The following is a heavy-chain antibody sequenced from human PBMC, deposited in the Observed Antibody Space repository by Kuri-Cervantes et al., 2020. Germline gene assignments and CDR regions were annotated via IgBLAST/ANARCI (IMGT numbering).Heavy chain of an antibody. CDR3: ARDSNPELYCSSTSCYDLLGWDY. CDR1: GFTFSSYA. CDR2: ISYDGSNK. J-gene: IGHJ4*02. D-gene: IGHD2-2*01. V-gene: IGHV3-30*01. Sequence: GGSLRLSCAASGFTFSSYAMHWVRQAPGKGLEWVAVISYDGSNKYYADSVKGRFTISRDNSKNTLYLQMNSLRAEDTAVYYCARDSNPELYCSSTSCYDLLGWDYWGQGTLVTVSS.